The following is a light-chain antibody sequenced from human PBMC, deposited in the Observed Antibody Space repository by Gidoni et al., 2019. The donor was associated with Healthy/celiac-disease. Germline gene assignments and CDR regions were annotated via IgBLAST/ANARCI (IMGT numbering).Light chain of an antibody. V-gene: IGKV1-5*03. CDR2: KAS. J-gene: IGKJ2*01. CDR3: QQYNSYSPYT. CDR1: QSISSW. Sequence: DIQMTQSPSTLSASVGDRVTIHCRASQSISSWLAWYQQKPGKAPKLLIYKASSLESGVPSRFSGSGSGTEFTLTISSLQPDDFATYYCQQYNSYSPYTFXQXTKLEIK.